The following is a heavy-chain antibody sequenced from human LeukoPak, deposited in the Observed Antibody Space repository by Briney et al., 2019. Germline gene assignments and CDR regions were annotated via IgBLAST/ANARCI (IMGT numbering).Heavy chain of an antibody. CDR2: IYHSGST. CDR1: GYSISSGYY. V-gene: IGHV4-38-2*02. D-gene: IGHD6-13*01. J-gene: IGHJ4*02. Sequence: SETLSLTCTVSGYSISSGYYWGWIRQPPGKGLEWIGSIYHSGSTYYNPSLKSRVTISVDTSKNQFSLKLSSVTAADTAVYYCAREMGAAAGTDPFDYWGQGTLVTVSS. CDR3: AREMGAAAGTDPFDY.